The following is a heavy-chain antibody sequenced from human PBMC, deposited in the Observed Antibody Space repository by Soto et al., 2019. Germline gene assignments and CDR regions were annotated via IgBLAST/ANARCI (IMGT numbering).Heavy chain of an antibody. Sequence: PGGSLRLSCAASGFTFSSYAMSWVRQAPGKGLEWVSAISGSGGSTYYADSVKGRFTISRDNSKNTLYLQMNSLRAEDTAVYYCAKNSRDIVVVTAAMRDYSSGWPLDYWGQGTLVTVSS. CDR2: ISGSGGST. CDR3: AKNSRDIVVVTAAMRDYSSGWPLDY. CDR1: GFTFSSYA. V-gene: IGHV3-23*01. D-gene: IGHD2-2*01. J-gene: IGHJ4*02.